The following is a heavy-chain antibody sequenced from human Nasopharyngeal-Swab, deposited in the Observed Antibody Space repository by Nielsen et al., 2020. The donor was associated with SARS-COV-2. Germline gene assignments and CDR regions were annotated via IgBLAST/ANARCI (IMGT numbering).Heavy chain of an antibody. CDR3: ARDVYIVGSTLESYYTYYYMDV. D-gene: IGHD1-26*01. Sequence: GESLKISCAASGFTFSDHYMDWVRQAPGKGLEWVGRTRNKAHSYTTEYAASVKGRFTISRDDSMNSLSLQMNSLKTEDTAVYYCARDVYIVGSTLESYYTYYYMDVWGKGTTVTVSS. V-gene: IGHV3-72*01. CDR2: TRNKAHSYTT. J-gene: IGHJ6*03. CDR1: GFTFSDHY.